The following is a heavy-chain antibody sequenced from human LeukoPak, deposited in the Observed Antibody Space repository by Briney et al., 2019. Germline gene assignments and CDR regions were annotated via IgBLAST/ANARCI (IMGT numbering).Heavy chain of an antibody. CDR2: ISTYNGNT. V-gene: IGHV1-18*01. J-gene: IGHJ5*02. CDR3: ARDQLSRGVWFDP. D-gene: IGHD1-1*01. Sequence: GASVKVSCKASGYTFTNYDITWVRQAPGQGLEWMGWISTYNGNTNYAQKLQGRVTMTTEISTSTAYMELRSLRSDDTAVYYCARDQLSRGVWFDPWGQGTLVTVSS. CDR1: GYTFTNYD.